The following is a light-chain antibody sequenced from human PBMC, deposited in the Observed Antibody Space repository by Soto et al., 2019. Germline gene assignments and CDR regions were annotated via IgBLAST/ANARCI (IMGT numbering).Light chain of an antibody. Sequence: DIQMTQSPSSVSASVGDRVTITCLASQAISTWLAWYQQKPGKAPKLLIYAASNLQTGVTSSFSRSGSGTDFTLNISSLQPEDFATYYCQHANSFPRTFGQGTKVEIK. V-gene: IGKV1D-12*01. J-gene: IGKJ1*01. CDR1: QAISTW. CDR3: QHANSFPRT. CDR2: AAS.